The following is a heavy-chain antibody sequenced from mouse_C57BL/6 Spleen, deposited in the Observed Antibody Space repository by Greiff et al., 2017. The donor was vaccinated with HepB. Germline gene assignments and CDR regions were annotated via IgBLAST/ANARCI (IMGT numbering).Heavy chain of an antibody. V-gene: IGHV1-55*01. Sequence: VQLQQPGAELVKPGASVKMSCKASGYTFTSYWITWVKQRPGQGLEWIGDIYPGSGSTNYNEKFKSKATLTVDTSSSTAYMQLSSLTSEDSAVYYCARKGGQLRAGFAYWGQGTLVTVSA. CDR2: IYPGSGST. D-gene: IGHD3-2*02. J-gene: IGHJ3*01. CDR3: ARKGGQLRAGFAY. CDR1: GYTFTSYW.